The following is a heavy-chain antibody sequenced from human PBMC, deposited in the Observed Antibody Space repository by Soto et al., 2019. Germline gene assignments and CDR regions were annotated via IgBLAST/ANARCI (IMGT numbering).Heavy chain of an antibody. CDR2: ISWNSGSI. Sequence: EVQLVESGGGLVQPGRSLRLSCAASGFTFDDYAMHWVRQAPGKGLEWVSGISWNSGSIGYADSVKGRFTISRDNAKNSLYLQMNSLRAEDTALYYCAKDMVYVAGRRVRKLDYYGMDVWGQGTTVTVSS. J-gene: IGHJ6*02. CDR3: AKDMVYVAGRRVRKLDYYGMDV. CDR1: GFTFDDYA. D-gene: IGHD2-15*01. V-gene: IGHV3-9*01.